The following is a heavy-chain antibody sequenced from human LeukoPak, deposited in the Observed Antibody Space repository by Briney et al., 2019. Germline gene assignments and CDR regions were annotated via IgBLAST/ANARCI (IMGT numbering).Heavy chain of an antibody. D-gene: IGHD3-10*01. V-gene: IGHV4-34*01. CDR2: IYHSGST. CDR3: ARVDYYGSGSYILVDP. CDR1: GGSFSGYY. J-gene: IGHJ5*02. Sequence: SETLSLTCAVYGGSFSGYYWSWIRQPPGKGLEWIGEIYHSGSTNYNPSLKSRVTISVDKSKNQFSLKLSSVTAADTAVYYCARVDYYGSGSYILVDPWGQGTLVTVSS.